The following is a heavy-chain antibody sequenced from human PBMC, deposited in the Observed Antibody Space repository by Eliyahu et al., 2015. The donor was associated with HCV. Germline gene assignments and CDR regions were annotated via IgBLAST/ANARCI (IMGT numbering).Heavy chain of an antibody. CDR2: INRDGSKK. J-gene: IGHJ4*02. D-gene: IGHD1-7*01. CDR1: GVTFSGYW. V-gene: IGHV3-7*01. CDR3: TSDEWNYGGAGY. Sequence: EVQLVESGGGLVQPGESLKLSCAASGVTFSGYWMTWVRQAPGKGLEWVANINRDGSKKYYVDSVKGRFIISRDNAKNSLYLQMNSLRVEDTAMYYCTSDEWNYGGAGYWGQGTLVTVSS.